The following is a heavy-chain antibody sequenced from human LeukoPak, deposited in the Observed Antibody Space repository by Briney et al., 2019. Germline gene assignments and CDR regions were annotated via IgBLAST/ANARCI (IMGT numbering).Heavy chain of an antibody. J-gene: IGHJ4*02. V-gene: IGHV3-7*04. CDR1: GFTFTNDF. CDR2: MKVDGSDI. Sequence: GGSLRLSCAASGFTFTNDFMTWVRQAPGKGLEWVANMKVDGSDIHYVDSVKGRFTISGDNARNSLYLQMNTLRVADTAVYCARGRGWIYDSWGRGTLVTVSS. CDR3: RGRGWIYDS. D-gene: IGHD6-19*01.